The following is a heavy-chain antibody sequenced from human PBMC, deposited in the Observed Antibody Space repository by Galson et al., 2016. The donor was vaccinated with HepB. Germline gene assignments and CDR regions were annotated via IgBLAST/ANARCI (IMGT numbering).Heavy chain of an antibody. V-gene: IGHV4-39*01. J-gene: IGHJ3*01. CDR1: GGSISRSGHY. Sequence: SETLSLTCTVPGGSISRSGHYWGWIRQSPGKGLEWIGNIYYTGSTYYNPSPQSRITMSVDPSNSQFSLTLSSVTAADTALYYCARTYGNYPNDAFDLWGQGTMVTVSS. CDR3: ARTYGNYPNDAFDL. D-gene: IGHD4-11*01. CDR2: IYYTGST.